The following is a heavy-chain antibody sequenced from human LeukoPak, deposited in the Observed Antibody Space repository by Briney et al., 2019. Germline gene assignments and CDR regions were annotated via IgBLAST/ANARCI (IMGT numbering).Heavy chain of an antibody. V-gene: IGHV3-23*01. J-gene: IGHJ4*02. CDR1: GFTFSDYY. D-gene: IGHD6-6*01. Sequence: PGGSLRLSCAASGFTFSDYYMSWIRQAPGRGLEWVSAISGSGGSTYYADSVKGRFTISRDNSKNTLYLQMNSLRAEDTAVYYCAKRYSSSYDYYFDYWGQGTLVTVSS. CDR3: AKRYSSSYDYYFDY. CDR2: ISGSGGST.